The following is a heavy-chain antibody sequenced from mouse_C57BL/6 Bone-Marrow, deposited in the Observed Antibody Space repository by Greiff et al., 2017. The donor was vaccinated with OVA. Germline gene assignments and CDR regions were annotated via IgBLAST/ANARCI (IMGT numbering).Heavy chain of an antibody. CDR1: GYTFTSYG. J-gene: IGHJ2*01. D-gene: IGHD2-3*01. V-gene: IGHV1-81*01. CDR3: ARFGYYVDYFDY. Sequence: VQRVESGAELARPGASVKLSCKASGYTFTSYGISWVKQRTGQGLEWIGDIYPRSGNTYYNEKFKGKATLTADKSSSTAYVELRSLTSEDSAVYFCARFGYYVDYFDYWGQGTTLTVSS. CDR2: IYPRSGNT.